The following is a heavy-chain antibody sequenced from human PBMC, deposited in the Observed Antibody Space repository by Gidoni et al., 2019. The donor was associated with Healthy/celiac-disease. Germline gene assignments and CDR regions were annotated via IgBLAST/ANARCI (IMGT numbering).Heavy chain of an antibody. V-gene: IGHV3-20*04. CDR3: AREAGCGGDCYSSVRIVVATPPFDY. CDR1: GFTLFDYG. Sequence: EVPLVESGGGVVRPGGPLRRSCAAPGFTLFDYGLSWVRQPPGKGLEWGSGINWNGGSTGYADSVKGRFTISRDNAKNSLYLQMNSLRAEDTALYYCAREAGCGGDCYSSVRIVVATPPFDYWGQGTLVTVSS. CDR2: INWNGGST. J-gene: IGHJ4*02. D-gene: IGHD2-21*02.